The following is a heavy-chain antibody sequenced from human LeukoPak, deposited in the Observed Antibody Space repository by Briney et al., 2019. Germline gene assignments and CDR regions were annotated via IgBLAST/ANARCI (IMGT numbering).Heavy chain of an antibody. J-gene: IGHJ5*02. Sequence: GGSLRLSCVASGFTFSNYAMRWVRQAPGKGLEWVSGISASGGSTYYADSVKGRLTISRDNSKNTLYLQMNSLRAEDTAEYYCAKSGDTSGYFDLWGQGTLVTVSS. V-gene: IGHV3-23*01. CDR3: AKSGDTSGYFDL. CDR2: ISASGGST. D-gene: IGHD3-22*01. CDR1: GFTFSNYA.